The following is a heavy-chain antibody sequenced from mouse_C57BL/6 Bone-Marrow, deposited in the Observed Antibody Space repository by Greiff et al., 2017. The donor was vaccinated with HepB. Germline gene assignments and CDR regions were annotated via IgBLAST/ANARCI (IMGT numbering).Heavy chain of an antibody. V-gene: IGHV1-50*01. CDR1: GYTFTSYW. Sequence: VQLQQSGAELVKPGASVKLSCKASGYTFTSYWMQWVKQRPGQGLEWIGEIGPSDSYTNYNQKFKGKATLTVDTSSSTAYMQLSSLTSEDSAVYYCALRFWFAYWGQGTLVTVSA. CDR3: ALRFWFAY. J-gene: IGHJ3*01. D-gene: IGHD1-1*01. CDR2: IGPSDSYT.